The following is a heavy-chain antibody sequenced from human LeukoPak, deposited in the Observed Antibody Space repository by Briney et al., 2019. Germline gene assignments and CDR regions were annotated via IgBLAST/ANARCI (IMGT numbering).Heavy chain of an antibody. V-gene: IGHV1-69*05. J-gene: IGHJ5*02. CDR3: AREPGYSSGWFDP. Sequence: GASVKVSCKASGGTFSSYAISWMRQAPGQGLEWMGRIIPIFGTANYAQKFQGRVTITTDESTSTAYMELSSLRSEDTAVDYCAREPGYSSGWFDPWGQGTLVTVSS. CDR1: GGTFSSYA. D-gene: IGHD6-19*01. CDR2: IIPIFGTA.